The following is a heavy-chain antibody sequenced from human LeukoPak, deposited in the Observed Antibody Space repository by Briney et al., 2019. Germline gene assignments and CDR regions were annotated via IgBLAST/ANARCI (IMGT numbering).Heavy chain of an antibody. Sequence: GGSLRLSCAASGFTFSSYSMNWVRQAPGKGLEWVSSISSSSSYIYYADSVKGRFTISRDNAKNSLYLQMNSLRAEDTAVCYCAKSEAVAGDNFDYWGQGTLVTVSS. CDR2: ISSSSSYI. CDR3: AKSEAVAGDNFDY. D-gene: IGHD6-19*01. J-gene: IGHJ4*02. CDR1: GFTFSSYS. V-gene: IGHV3-21*04.